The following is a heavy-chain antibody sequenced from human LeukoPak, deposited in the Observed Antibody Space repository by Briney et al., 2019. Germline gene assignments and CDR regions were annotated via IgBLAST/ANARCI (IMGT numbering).Heavy chain of an antibody. D-gene: IGHD3-22*01. J-gene: IGHJ4*02. CDR3: AREGDSSGYYLFDY. CDR1: GGSVSSGSYY. Sequence: SETLSLTCTVSGGSVSSGSYYWSWFRQPAGNGLEWIGRIYTSGSTKYNPSLKSRVTISIDTSKNQFSLKLSSVTAADTAVYYCAREGDSSGYYLFDYWGQGTLVTVSS. V-gene: IGHV4-61*02. CDR2: IYTSGST.